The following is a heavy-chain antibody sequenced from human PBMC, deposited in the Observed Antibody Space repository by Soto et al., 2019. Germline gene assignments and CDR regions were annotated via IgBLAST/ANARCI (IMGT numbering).Heavy chain of an antibody. D-gene: IGHD2-2*01. J-gene: IGHJ6*02. CDR2: IRSKAYGGTT. Sequence: GGSLRLSCTASGFTFGDYAMSWFRQAPGKGLEWVGFIRSKAYGGTTEYAASVKGRFTISRDDSKSIAYLQMNSLKTEDTAVYYCTRDPDIVVVQDDIHYYYYGMDVWGQGTTVTVSS. V-gene: IGHV3-49*03. CDR1: GFTFGDYA. CDR3: TRDPDIVVVQDDIHYYYYGMDV.